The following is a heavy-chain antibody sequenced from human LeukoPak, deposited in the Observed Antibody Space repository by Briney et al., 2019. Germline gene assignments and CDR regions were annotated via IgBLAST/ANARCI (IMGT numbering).Heavy chain of an antibody. CDR2: MNTNTGNT. V-gene: IGHV1-18*01. D-gene: IGHD6-19*01. CDR1: GYTFTSYD. Sequence: ASVKVSCKASGYTFTSYDINWVRQATGQGLEWMGWMNTNTGNTNYAQKLQGRVTMTTDTSTSTAYMELRSLRSDDTAVYYCARGEQWLVYWGQGTLVTVSS. J-gene: IGHJ4*02. CDR3: ARGEQWLVY.